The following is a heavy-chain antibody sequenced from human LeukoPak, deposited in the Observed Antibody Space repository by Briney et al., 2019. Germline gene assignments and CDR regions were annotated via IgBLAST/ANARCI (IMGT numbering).Heavy chain of an antibody. Sequence: GGSLRLSCAASGFTFDDYNMHCVRQAPGKGLEWVSHISGDGGSTYYADSVKGRFTISRDNSKNSLYPQMNSLSTEDTASFYCAKPDGSVSYYIDYCYYGMDVWGQGTTVTVSS. V-gene: IGHV3-43*01. CDR3: AKPDGSVSYYIDYCYYGMDV. CDR1: GFTFDDYN. CDR2: ISGDGGST. D-gene: IGHD3-10*01. J-gene: IGHJ6*02.